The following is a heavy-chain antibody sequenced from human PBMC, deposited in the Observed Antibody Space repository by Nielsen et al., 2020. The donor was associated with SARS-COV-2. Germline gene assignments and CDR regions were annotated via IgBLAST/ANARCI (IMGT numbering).Heavy chain of an antibody. Sequence: SETLSLTCAVFGGSIGSNNWWSWVRQPPGKGLEWIGEIYHRGSTNYSPSLKTRVTISVDKSKNQFSLELRSVTAADTAVYYCARDCSCGLGSSPSYYFDYWGQGTLVTVSS. CDR1: GGSIGSNNW. V-gene: IGHV4-4*02. D-gene: IGHD7-27*01. CDR3: ARDCSCGLGSSPSYYFDY. CDR2: IYHRGST. J-gene: IGHJ4*02.